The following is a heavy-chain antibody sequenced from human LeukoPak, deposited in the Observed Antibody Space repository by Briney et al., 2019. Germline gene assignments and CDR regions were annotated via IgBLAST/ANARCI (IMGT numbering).Heavy chain of an antibody. V-gene: IGHV4-39*07. J-gene: IGHJ3*02. CDR3: ARVGRIAADSDDAFDI. CDR1: SGSISSSSYY. Sequence: PSETLSLTCTVSSGSISSSSYYWGWIRQPPGKGLEWIGSIYYSGSTYYNPSLKSRVTISVDTSKNQFSLKLSSVTAADTAVYYCARVGRIAADSDDAFDIWGQGTMVTVSS. D-gene: IGHD6-6*01. CDR2: IYYSGST.